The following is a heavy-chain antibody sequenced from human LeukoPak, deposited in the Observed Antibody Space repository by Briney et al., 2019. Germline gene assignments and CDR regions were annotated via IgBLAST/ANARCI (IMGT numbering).Heavy chain of an antibody. Sequence: SETLSLTCTVSGGSISSSSYYWGWIRQPPGKGLEWIGSIYYSGSTYYNPSLKSRVTISVDTSKNQFSLKLSSVTAADTAVYYCARYRTPISGYFDYWGQGTLVTVSS. J-gene: IGHJ4*02. CDR3: ARYRTPISGYFDY. CDR1: GGSISSSSYY. D-gene: IGHD1-14*01. V-gene: IGHV4-39*07. CDR2: IYYSGST.